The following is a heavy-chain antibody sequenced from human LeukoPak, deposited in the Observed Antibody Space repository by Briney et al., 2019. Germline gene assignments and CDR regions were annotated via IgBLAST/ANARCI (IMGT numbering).Heavy chain of an antibody. V-gene: IGHV1-18*01. D-gene: IGHD3-22*01. CDR1: GYTFTSYG. CDR2: ISAYNGNT. CDR3: ARSYYDSSGYAPFVY. Sequence: VASVKVSCKASGYTFTSYGISWVRQAPGQGLEWMGWISAYNGNTNYAQKLQGRVTITADKSTSTAYMELSSLRSEDTAVYYCARSYYDSSGYAPFVYWGQGTLVTVSS. J-gene: IGHJ4*02.